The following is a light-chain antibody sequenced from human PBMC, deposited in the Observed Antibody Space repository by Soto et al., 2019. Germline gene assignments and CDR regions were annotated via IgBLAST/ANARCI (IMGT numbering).Light chain of an antibody. J-gene: IGKJ5*01. CDR1: QGIRND. Sequence: DIRMTRWASALFSAVADRVTITCRASQGIRNDLGWYQQKPGKXTXRLIYAASSLQSGVPSRFSGSGSGTEYNLRLRSLQPEDSATHYWLEPNSYPLTFAQGTRRRL. CDR2: AAS. V-gene: IGKV1-17*01. CDR3: LEPNSYPLT.